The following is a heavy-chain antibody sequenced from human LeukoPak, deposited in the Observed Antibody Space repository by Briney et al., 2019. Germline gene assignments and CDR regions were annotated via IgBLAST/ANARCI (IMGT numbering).Heavy chain of an antibody. Sequence: GESLKISCKGSGYSFTSYWSGWVRQMPGKGLEWMGIIYPGDSDTRYSPSFQAQVTISADKSISTAYLQWSTLKASDTAMYDCARLSGDTAYFQHWGQGTLVTVSS. V-gene: IGHV5-51*01. J-gene: IGHJ1*01. D-gene: IGHD4-17*01. CDR2: IYPGDSDT. CDR3: ARLSGDTAYFQH. CDR1: GYSFTSYW.